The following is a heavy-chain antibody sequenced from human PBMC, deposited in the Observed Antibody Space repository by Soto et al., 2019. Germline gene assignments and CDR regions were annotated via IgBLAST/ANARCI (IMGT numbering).Heavy chain of an antibody. D-gene: IGHD3-3*01. Sequence: SVKASCKASGGTFSSYTISWVRQAPGQGLEWMGRIIPILGIANYAQKFQGRVTITADKSTSTAYMELSSLRSEDTAVYYCARGRERSDFWSGYYAFDYWGQGTLVTVSS. CDR3: ARGRERSDFWSGYYAFDY. J-gene: IGHJ4*02. V-gene: IGHV1-69*02. CDR1: GGTFSSYT. CDR2: IIPILGIA.